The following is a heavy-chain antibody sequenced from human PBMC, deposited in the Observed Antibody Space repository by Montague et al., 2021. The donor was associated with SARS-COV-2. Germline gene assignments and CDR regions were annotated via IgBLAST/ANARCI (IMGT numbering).Heavy chain of an antibody. V-gene: IGHV4-61*02. CDR2: IYTSGST. D-gene: IGHD1-1*01. J-gene: IGHJ4*02. CDR3: ARVGGNEYRFFDY. Sequence: TLSLTCTVSGDSISSGTHYWSWIRQPAGKGLEWIGRIYTSGSTNHNPSLKSRVTISVDTSRNQFSLNLTSVTAADTAVYYGARVGGNEYRFFDYWGQGSLVTVSS. CDR1: GDSISSGTHY.